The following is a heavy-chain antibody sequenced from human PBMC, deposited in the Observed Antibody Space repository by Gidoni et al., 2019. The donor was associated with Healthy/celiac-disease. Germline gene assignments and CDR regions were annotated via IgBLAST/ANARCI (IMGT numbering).Heavy chain of an antibody. V-gene: IGHV5-51*01. CDR3: ARTYCSGGSCLHYFDY. Sequence: EVQLVQSGAEVKKPGESLKISCKGSGYSFTSYWIGWVRQMPGKGLEWMGIIYPGDSDTRYSPSFQGQVTISADKSISTAYLQWSSLKASDTAMYYCARTYCSGGSCLHYFDYWGQGTLVTVSS. CDR2: IYPGDSDT. CDR1: GYSFTSYW. D-gene: IGHD2-15*01. J-gene: IGHJ4*02.